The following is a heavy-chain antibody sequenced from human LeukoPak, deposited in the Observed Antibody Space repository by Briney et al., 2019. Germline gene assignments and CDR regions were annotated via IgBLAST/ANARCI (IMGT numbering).Heavy chain of an antibody. Sequence: ASVKVSCKASGYTFTSYTMNWVRQAPGQGLEWMGWINTNTGHPTYAQGFTGRFVFSLDTSVSTAYLQISSLKAEDTAVYYCARDGAVAGPNFDYWGQGTLVTVSS. J-gene: IGHJ4*02. CDR3: ARDGAVAGPNFDY. D-gene: IGHD6-19*01. CDR2: INTNTGHP. V-gene: IGHV7-4-1*02. CDR1: GYTFTSYT.